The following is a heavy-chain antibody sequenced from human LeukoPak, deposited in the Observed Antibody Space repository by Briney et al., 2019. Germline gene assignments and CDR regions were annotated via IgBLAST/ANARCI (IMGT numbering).Heavy chain of an antibody. CDR2: INPNSGGT. V-gene: IGHV1-2*02. J-gene: IGHJ5*02. D-gene: IGHD3-10*01. Sequence: GASVKVSCKASGYTFTGYYMHWVRQAPGQGLEWMGWINPNSGGTNYAQKFQGRVTMTRDTSISTAYMELSSLRSEDTAVYYCARVGAGFGLFDPWGQGTLVTVSS. CDR1: GYTFTGYY. CDR3: ARVGAGFGLFDP.